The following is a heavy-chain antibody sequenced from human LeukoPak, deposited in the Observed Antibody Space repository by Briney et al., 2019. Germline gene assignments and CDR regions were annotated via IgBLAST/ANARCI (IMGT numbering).Heavy chain of an antibody. V-gene: IGHV1-69*13. CDR1: GGTFSSYA. CDR3: ASSIRGFHLGYYFDY. CDR2: IIPVFGTA. Sequence: ASVKVSCKASGGTFSSYAISWVRQAPGQGLEWMGGIIPVFGTANYAQKFQGRVTITADESTSTAYMELSSLRSEDTAVYYCASSIRGFHLGYYFDYWGQGTLVTVSS. J-gene: IGHJ4*02. D-gene: IGHD3-10*01.